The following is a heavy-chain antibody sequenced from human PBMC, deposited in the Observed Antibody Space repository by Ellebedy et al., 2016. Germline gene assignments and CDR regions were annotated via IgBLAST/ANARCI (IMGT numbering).Heavy chain of an antibody. Sequence: SETLSLXXNVSGGSISSISHFWGWIRQPPGKGLEWIAYIFYTGGAIYNPSLKSRVIISVDTSNNQFSLKLTSVTAADTAVYYCARWSSWKGGLDYWGQGTLVTVSS. CDR3: ARWSSWKGGLDY. CDR2: IFYTGGA. D-gene: IGHD1-1*01. J-gene: IGHJ4*02. CDR1: GGSISSISHF. V-gene: IGHV4-61*05.